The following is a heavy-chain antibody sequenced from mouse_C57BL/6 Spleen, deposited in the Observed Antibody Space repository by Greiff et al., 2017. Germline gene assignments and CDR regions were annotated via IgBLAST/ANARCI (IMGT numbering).Heavy chain of an antibody. Sequence: QVQLQQSGAELVKPGASVKISCKASGYAFSSYWMNWVKQRPGKGLEWIGQIYPGDGDTNYNGKFKGKATLTADKSSSTAYMQLSSLTSEDSAVYFCARSPSYDYDRNYAMDYWGQGTSVTVSS. D-gene: IGHD2-4*01. CDR2: IYPGDGDT. CDR1: GYAFSSYW. J-gene: IGHJ4*01. V-gene: IGHV1-80*01. CDR3: ARSPSYDYDRNYAMDY.